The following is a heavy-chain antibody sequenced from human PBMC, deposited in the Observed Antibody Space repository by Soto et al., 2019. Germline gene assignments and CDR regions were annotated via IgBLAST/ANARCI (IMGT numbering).Heavy chain of an antibody. CDR1: GFTFSSYW. J-gene: IGHJ6*02. CDR3: ARDSGDGYNSFYYYGMDV. D-gene: IGHD5-12*01. CDR2: IKQDGSEK. V-gene: IGHV3-7*01. Sequence: SLRLSCAASGFTFSSYWMSWVRQAPGKGLEWVANIKQDGSEKYYVDSVKGRFTISRDNAKNSLYLQMNSLRAEDTAVYYCARDSGDGYNSFYYYGMDVWGQGTTVTVSS.